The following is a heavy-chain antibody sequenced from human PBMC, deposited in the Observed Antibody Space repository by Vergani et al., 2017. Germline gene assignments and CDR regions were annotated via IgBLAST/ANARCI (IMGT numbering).Heavy chain of an antibody. Sequence: EVQVVESGGGLIKPGGSLRLSCVVSGITFKNAWINWVRQAPGKGLEWIGRIRSKNDGGTTDYAAPLKGRFTISRDDSKNTLYLQMNSLKTEDTAVYYCTTVPSLNPWGQGTLVTVSS. V-gene: IGHV3-15*01. D-gene: IGHD6-6*01. CDR2: IRSKNDGGTT. J-gene: IGHJ5*02. CDR3: TTVPSLNP. CDR1: GITFKNAW.